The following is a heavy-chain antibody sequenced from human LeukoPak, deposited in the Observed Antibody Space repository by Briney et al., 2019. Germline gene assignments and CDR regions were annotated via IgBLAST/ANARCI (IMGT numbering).Heavy chain of an antibody. CDR3: ARHIRLVITNWFDP. J-gene: IGHJ5*02. V-gene: IGHV4-39*01. D-gene: IGHD3-9*01. CDR2: IYYSGST. CDR1: GGSISSSSYY. Sequence: SETLSLTCTVSGGSISSSSYYWGWIRQPPGKGLEWIGSIYYSGSTYYNPSLKSRVTISVDTSKNQFSLKLSSVTAADTAAYYCARHIRLVITNWFDPWGQGTLVTVSS.